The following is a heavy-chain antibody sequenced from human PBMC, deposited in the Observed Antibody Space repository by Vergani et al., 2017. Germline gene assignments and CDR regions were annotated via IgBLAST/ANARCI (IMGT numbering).Heavy chain of an antibody. CDR3: ARHQVITSIVGATTAAFDI. V-gene: IGHV3-21*01. CDR1: GFTFSSYS. CDR2: ISSSSRYI. Sequence: EVQLVESGGGLVKPGGSLRLSCAASGFTFSSYSMNWVRQAPGKGLEWVSSISSSSRYIYYADSVKGRFTISRDNAKNSLYLQMNSLRAEDTAVYYCARHQVITSIVGATTAAFDIWGQGTMVTVSS. D-gene: IGHD1-26*01. J-gene: IGHJ3*02.